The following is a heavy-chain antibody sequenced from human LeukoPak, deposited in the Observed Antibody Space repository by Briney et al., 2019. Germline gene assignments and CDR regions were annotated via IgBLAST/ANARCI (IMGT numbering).Heavy chain of an antibody. V-gene: IGHV4-34*01. CDR2: INHSGST. D-gene: IGHD6-13*01. CDR3: ARSAAGVDY. Sequence: SETLSLTCAVYGGSFSVYYCNWIRQPPGKGLEWIGEINHSGSTNYNPSLKSRVTISVDTSKNQFSLKLSSVTAADTAVYYCARSAAGVDYWGQGTLVTVSS. J-gene: IGHJ4*02. CDR1: GGSFSVYY.